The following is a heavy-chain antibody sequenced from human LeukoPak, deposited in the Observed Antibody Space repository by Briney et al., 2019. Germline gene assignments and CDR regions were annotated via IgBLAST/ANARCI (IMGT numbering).Heavy chain of an antibody. J-gene: IGHJ4*02. CDR2: INHSGST. D-gene: IGHD4-17*01. V-gene: IGHV4-34*01. Sequence: SETLPLTCAVYGGSFSGYYWSWIRQPPGKGLEWIGEINHSGSTNYNPSLKSRVTISVDTSKNQFSLKLSSVTAADTAVYYCARATYGDYGVDYWGQGTLVTVSS. CDR3: ARATYGDYGVDY. CDR1: GGSFSGYY.